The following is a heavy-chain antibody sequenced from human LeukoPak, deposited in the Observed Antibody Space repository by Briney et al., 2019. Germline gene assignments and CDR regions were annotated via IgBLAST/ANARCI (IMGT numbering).Heavy chain of an antibody. V-gene: IGHV3-48*03. Sequence: GGSLRLSCAASGFTFSSYEMNWVRQAPGKGLEWVSYISSSGNTIYYADSVRGRFTISRDNIKNSLYLQMNSLRTEDTALYYCAKDLYAWGQGTLVTVSS. D-gene: IGHD2-8*01. J-gene: IGHJ5*02. CDR3: AKDLYA. CDR1: GFTFSSYE. CDR2: ISSSGNTI.